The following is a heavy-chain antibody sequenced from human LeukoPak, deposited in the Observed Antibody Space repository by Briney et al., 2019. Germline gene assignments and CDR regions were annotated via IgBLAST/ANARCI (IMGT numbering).Heavy chain of an antibody. CDR1: GYTFSNYD. CDR3: ARGQWQWLRLSWFDP. V-gene: IGHV1-8*02. CDR2: INPNSGNT. D-gene: IGHD5-12*01. Sequence: ASVNVSCKASGYTFSNYDINWVRQATGQGLEWMGWINPNSGNTVYAHKFQDRVTMTGNTSTMTAYMELNSLRSEDTAVYYCARGQWQWLRLSWFDPWGQGTLVTVSS. J-gene: IGHJ5*02.